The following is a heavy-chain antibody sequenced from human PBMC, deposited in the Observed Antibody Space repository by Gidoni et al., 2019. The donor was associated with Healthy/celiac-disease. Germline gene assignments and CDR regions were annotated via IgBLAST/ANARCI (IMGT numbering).Heavy chain of an antibody. CDR3: AKDTRRDGYNLRR. D-gene: IGHD5-12*01. J-gene: IGHJ4*02. CDR1: GCTFSIYA. CDR2: ISGSGGST. V-gene: IGHV3-23*01. Sequence: EVQLLASGGGLVQPGGSLRLYCAASGCTFSIYAMSWVRQAPGKGLEWVSAISGSGGSTYYADSVKGRFTISRDNSKNTLYLQMNSLRAEDTAVYYCAKDTRRDGYNLRRWGQGTLVTVSS.